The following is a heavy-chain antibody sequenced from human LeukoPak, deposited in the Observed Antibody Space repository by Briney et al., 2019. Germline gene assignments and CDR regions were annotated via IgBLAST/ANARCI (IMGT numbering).Heavy chain of an antibody. J-gene: IGHJ5*02. Sequence: GRSLRLSCAASGFTFSSYWMSWVRLAPGKGLEWVANIKQDGSAKFYVESVKGRFTISRDNAKKSLYLQMNSLRAEGTAVYYCARLPTRPYSSSWRDNWFDPWGQGTLVTVSS. D-gene: IGHD6-13*01. V-gene: IGHV3-7*01. CDR2: IKQDGSAK. CDR1: GFTFSSYW. CDR3: ARLPTRPYSSSWRDNWFDP.